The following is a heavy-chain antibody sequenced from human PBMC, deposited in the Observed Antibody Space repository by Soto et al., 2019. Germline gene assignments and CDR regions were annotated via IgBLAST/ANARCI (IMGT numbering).Heavy chain of an antibody. J-gene: IGHJ4*02. CDR2: TYRSVNS. Sequence: SGTLSLSCDVSGFSISSGYYWSWVRQAPGKGLEWIGSTYRSVNSYHNPSLETRLILSGDTSKNQFSLKMASVTAADTAIYYCAREKVGTTFFENWCQGTQVKVSS. D-gene: IGHD1-1*01. V-gene: IGHV4-38-2*02. CDR1: GFSISSGYY. CDR3: AREKVGTTFFEN.